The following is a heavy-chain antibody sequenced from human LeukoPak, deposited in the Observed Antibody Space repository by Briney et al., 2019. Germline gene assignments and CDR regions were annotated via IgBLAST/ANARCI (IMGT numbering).Heavy chain of an antibody. V-gene: IGHV3-23*01. Sequence: QTGGSLRLSCAASGFTFSSYAMSWVRQAPGKGLEWVSAISGSGGSTYYADSVKGRFTISRDNSKNTLYLQMNSLRAEDTAVYYCAKDWDEGSYFDYWGQGTLVTVSS. CDR3: AKDWDEGSYFDY. J-gene: IGHJ4*02. CDR2: ISGSGGST. CDR1: GFTFSSYA. D-gene: IGHD3-10*01.